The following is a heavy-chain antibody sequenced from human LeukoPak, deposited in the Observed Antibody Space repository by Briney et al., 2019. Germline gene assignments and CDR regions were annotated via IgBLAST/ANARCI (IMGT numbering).Heavy chain of an antibody. CDR2: IYHSGST. Sequence: SETLSLTCTVSGYSISSGYYWGWIRQPPGKGLEWIGSIYHSGSTYYNPSLKSRVTISVDTSKNQFSLKLSSVTAADTAVYYCGRGEMATIFFDYWGQGTLVTVSS. D-gene: IGHD5-24*01. CDR1: GYSISSGYY. J-gene: IGHJ4*02. CDR3: GRGEMATIFFDY. V-gene: IGHV4-38-2*02.